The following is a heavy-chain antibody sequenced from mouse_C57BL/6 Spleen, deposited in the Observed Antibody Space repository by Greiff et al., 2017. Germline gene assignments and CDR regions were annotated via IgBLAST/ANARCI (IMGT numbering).Heavy chain of an antibody. Sequence: VQLVESGPGLVQPSQSLSITCTVSGFSLTSYGVHWVRQSPGKGLEWLGVIWSGGSTDYNAAFISRLSISKDNSKSQVFFKMNSLQADDTAIYYCATLYYYGTIYYAMDYWGQGTSVTVSS. D-gene: IGHD1-1*01. CDR3: ATLYYYGTIYYAMDY. V-gene: IGHV2-2*01. J-gene: IGHJ4*01. CDR2: IWSGGST. CDR1: GFSLTSYG.